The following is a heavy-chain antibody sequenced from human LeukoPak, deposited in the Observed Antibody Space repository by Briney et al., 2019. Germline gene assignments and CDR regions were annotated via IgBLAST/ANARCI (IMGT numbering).Heavy chain of an antibody. J-gene: IGHJ4*02. CDR1: GFTFSNYW. CDR2: IKSDGKTT. V-gene: IGHV3-74*01. CDR3: ARDLSSGY. D-gene: IGHD2/OR15-2a*01. Sequence: PGGSLRLSCAASGFTFSNYWMHWARQAPGKGVVWVSHIKSDGKTTNYADSVKGRFTISRDNAKNTLYLQMNSLRPEDTAVYYCARDLSSGYWGQGTLVTVSS.